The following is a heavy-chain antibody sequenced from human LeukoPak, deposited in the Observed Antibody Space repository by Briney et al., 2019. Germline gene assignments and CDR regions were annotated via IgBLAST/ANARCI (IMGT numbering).Heavy chain of an antibody. V-gene: IGHV4-38-2*01. CDR1: GYSISSGYY. Sequence: PSETLSLTYAVSGYSISSGYYWGCIRQPPGKGLEWIGSNYHSGSTYYNPSLKSRVIISVDTSKNQFSLKLSSVTAADTAVYYCARNYCSGGSCYPNDAFDIWGQGTMVTVSS. CDR2: NYHSGST. D-gene: IGHD2-15*01. CDR3: ARNYCSGGSCYPNDAFDI. J-gene: IGHJ3*02.